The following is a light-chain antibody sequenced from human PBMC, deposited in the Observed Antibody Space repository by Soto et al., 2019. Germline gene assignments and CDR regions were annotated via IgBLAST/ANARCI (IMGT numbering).Light chain of an antibody. V-gene: IGLV1-36*01. CDR3: AAWADSLNGPV. CDR1: SSNIGNNA. J-gene: IGLJ7*01. Sequence: QSVLTQPPSVSEAPRQRVTISCCGSSSNIGNNAVNWYQQLPGKAPKLLIYYDDLLPSGVSDRFSGSKSGTSASLAISGLQSEDEADYYCAAWADSLNGPVFGGGTQLTVL. CDR2: YDD.